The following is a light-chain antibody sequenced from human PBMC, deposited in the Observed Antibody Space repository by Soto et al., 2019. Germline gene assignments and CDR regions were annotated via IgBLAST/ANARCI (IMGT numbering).Light chain of an antibody. CDR2: DVS. CDR3: CSYAGSYSYV. Sequence: QSALTQPRSVSGSPGQSVTISCTGTSSDVGGYNYVSWYQQHPGKAPKLMIYDVSKRPSGVPDRFSGSKSGNTASLTISGLHAEDEADYYCCSYAGSYSYVFGTGTKLPVL. J-gene: IGLJ1*01. CDR1: SSDVGGYNY. V-gene: IGLV2-11*01.